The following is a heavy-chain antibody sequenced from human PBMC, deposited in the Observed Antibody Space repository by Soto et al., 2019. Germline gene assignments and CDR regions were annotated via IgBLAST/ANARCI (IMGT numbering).Heavy chain of an antibody. V-gene: IGHV4-38-2*02. D-gene: IGHD3-9*01. J-gene: IGHJ6*02. Sequence: PSETLSLTCAVSGYSISSGYYWGWIRQPPGKGLEWIGSIYHSGSTYYNPSLKSRVTISVDTSKNQFSLKLSSVTAADTAVYYCARDPGLRYFDWLEWAYYYYGMDVWGQGTTVTVS. CDR2: IYHSGST. CDR3: ARDPGLRYFDWLEWAYYYYGMDV. CDR1: GYSISSGYY.